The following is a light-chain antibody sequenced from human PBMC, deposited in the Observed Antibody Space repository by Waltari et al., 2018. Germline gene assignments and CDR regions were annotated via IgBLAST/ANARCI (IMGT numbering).Light chain of an antibody. CDR1: NIGTYS. V-gene: IGLV3-21*04. CDR3: HVWHPHVDPGV. CDR2: YDR. Sequence: SYVVTQSPSVSVAPGETATITCGGDNIGTYSVHWYQQKAGQAPVLVIFYDRDRPSGIPVRFSGSNSGNTATLTISRVEAGDEARYYCHVWHPHVDPGVFGTGTEVTVL. J-gene: IGLJ1*01.